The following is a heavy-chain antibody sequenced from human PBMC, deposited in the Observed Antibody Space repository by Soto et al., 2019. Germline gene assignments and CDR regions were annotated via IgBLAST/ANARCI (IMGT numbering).Heavy chain of an antibody. CDR2: INSDGSST. J-gene: IGHJ4*02. CDR3: ARGSYDSSPDY. V-gene: IGHV3-74*01. CDR1: GFTFSSYG. D-gene: IGHD3-22*01. Sequence: GGSLRLSCAASGFTFSSYGMHWVRQGPGKGLVWVSRINSDGSSTSHADSVKGRFTISRDNAKNTLSLQMNSLRAEDTAVYYCARGSYDSSPDYWGQGTLVTVSS.